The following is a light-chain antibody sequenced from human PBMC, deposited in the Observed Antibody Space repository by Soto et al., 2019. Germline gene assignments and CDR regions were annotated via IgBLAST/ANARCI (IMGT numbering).Light chain of an antibody. CDR2: TAS. J-gene: IGKJ1*01. CDR1: QGVSSW. CDR3: QQFSSYSLT. Sequence: DIQMTQSPSTLSASVGDRVTITCRASQGVSSWLAWYQQKPGKAPKLLIYTASNLDRGVPSRFSGSGSGTEFTLTISSLQPDDFATYYCQQFSSYSLTFGQGTKV. V-gene: IGKV1-5*01.